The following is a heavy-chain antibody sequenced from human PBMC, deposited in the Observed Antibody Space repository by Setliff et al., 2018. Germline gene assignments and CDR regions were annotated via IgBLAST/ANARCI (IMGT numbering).Heavy chain of an antibody. V-gene: IGHV3-9*03. CDR3: ARRSSSFAFDI. CDR2: ISWSSGDI. D-gene: IGHD6-6*01. CDR1: GFTFDDYA. Sequence: GKSLKISCAASGFTFDDYAMHWVRQAPGKGLEWVSGISWSSGDIIYADSVKGRFTISRDNAKNSLYLQMNSLRAEDMALYYCARRSSSFAFDIWGQGTMVTVSS. J-gene: IGHJ3*02.